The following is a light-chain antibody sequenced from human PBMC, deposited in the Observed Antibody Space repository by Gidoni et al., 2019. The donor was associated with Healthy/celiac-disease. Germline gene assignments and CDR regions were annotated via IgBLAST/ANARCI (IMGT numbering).Light chain of an antibody. J-gene: IGLJ1*01. CDR2: GKN. Sequence: SSELTQDTAVSVALGQTVRITCQGDSLRSYYESWYQQKPGQAPVLVIYGKNNRPSGIPDRFSGSSSGNSASLTITGAQAEYDADYYCNSRDSSGNHYVFGTGTKVTVL. V-gene: IGLV3-19*01. CDR3: NSRDSSGNHYV. CDR1: SLRSYY.